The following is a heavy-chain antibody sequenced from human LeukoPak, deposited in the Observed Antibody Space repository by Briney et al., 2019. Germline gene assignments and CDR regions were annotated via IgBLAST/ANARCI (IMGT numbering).Heavy chain of an antibody. CDR2: IYTSGST. CDR1: GGSISSGTYY. CDR3: ARGATYYDILTGGPMTPMDV. D-gene: IGHD3-9*01. Sequence: SETLSLTCTVSGGSISSGTYYWSWIRQPAGKGLEWIGRIYTSGSTNYSPPLKSRVTISVDTSKNQFSLKLRSVTAADTAVYYCARGATYYDILTGGPMTPMDVWGKGTTVTVSS. J-gene: IGHJ6*03. V-gene: IGHV4-61*02.